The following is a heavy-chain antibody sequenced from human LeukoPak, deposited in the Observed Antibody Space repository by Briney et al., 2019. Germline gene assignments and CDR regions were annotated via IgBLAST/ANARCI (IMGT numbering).Heavy chain of an antibody. V-gene: IGHV4-59*01. J-gene: IGHJ4*02. CDR3: ARVFTVAAYYFDY. CDR1: GGSISSYY. Sequence: NPSETLSLTCTVSGGSISSYYWSWIRQPPGKGLEWIGYIYYSGSTNYNPSLKSRVTISVDTSKNQFSLKLSSVTVADTAVYYCARVFTVAAYYFDYWGQGTVVTVSS. D-gene: IGHD6-19*01. CDR2: IYYSGST.